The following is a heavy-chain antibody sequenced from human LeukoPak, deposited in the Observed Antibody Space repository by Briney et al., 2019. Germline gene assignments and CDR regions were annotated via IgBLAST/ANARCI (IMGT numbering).Heavy chain of an antibody. V-gene: IGHV1-18*01. CDR3: ARADPTSEHYGSGSYYCAFDY. D-gene: IGHD3-10*01. CDR2: ISAYNGNT. Sequence: GASVKVFCKASGYTFTSYGISWVRQAPGQGLEWMGWISAYNGNTNYAQKLQGRVTMTTDTSTSTAYMELRSLRSDDTAVYYCARADPTSEHYGSGSYYCAFDYWGQGTLVTVSS. J-gene: IGHJ4*02. CDR1: GYTFTSYG.